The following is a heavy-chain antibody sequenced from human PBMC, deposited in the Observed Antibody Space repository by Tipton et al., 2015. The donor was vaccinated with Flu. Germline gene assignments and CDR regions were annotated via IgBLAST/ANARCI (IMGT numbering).Heavy chain of an antibody. J-gene: IGHJ4*02. CDR1: GFTFSSYW. Sequence: CAPSGFTFSSYWMSWVRQAPGKGLEWVANIKQDGSEKYYVDSVKGRFTISRDNAKNSLYLQMNSLRAEDTAVYYCARVLITGYCSGGSCSTPFDYWGQGTLVTVSS. V-gene: IGHV3-7*01. D-gene: IGHD2-15*01. CDR2: IKQDGSEK. CDR3: ARVLITGYCSGGSCSTPFDY.